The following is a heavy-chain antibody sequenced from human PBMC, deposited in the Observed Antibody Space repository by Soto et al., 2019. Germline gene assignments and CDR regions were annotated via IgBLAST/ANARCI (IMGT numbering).Heavy chain of an antibody. J-gene: IGHJ6*02. CDR1: GYSFTSYW. CDR3: ARTAAAGKFYYGMDV. Sequence: GESLKISCKGSGYSFTSYWIGWVRQMPGKGLECMGIIYPGDSDTRYSPSFQGQVTISADKSISTAYLQWSSLKASDTAMYYCARTAAAGKFYYGMDVWGQGTTVTVSS. D-gene: IGHD6-13*01. CDR2: IYPGDSDT. V-gene: IGHV5-51*01.